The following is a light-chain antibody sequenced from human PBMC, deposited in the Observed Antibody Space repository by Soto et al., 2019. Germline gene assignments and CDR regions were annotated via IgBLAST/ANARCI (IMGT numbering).Light chain of an antibody. J-gene: IGKJ2*01. CDR1: QGISSY. Sequence: AIRMTQSPSSLSASTGDRVTITCRASQGISSYLAWYQQKPGKAPKLLIYAASTLQSGVPSRFSGSGSGTDFTLTISCLQSEDFATYYCQQYYSYPPTFGQGNKLEIK. V-gene: IGKV1-8*01. CDR2: AAS. CDR3: QQYYSYPPT.